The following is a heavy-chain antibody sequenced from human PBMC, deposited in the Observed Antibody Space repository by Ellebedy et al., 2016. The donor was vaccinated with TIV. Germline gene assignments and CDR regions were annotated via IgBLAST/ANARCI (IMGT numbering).Heavy chain of an antibody. J-gene: IGHJ6*02. D-gene: IGHD6-13*01. CDR2: IWYDGSNK. CDR1: GFTFSSYG. CDR3: AKGLGYSSSHNYYGMDV. Sequence: GGSLRLSCAASGFTFSSYGMHWVRQAPGKGLEWVAVIWYDGSNKYYADSVKGRFTISRDNSKNTLYLQMNSLRAEDMALYYCAKGLGYSSSHNYYGMDVWGQGTTVTVSS. V-gene: IGHV3-30*02.